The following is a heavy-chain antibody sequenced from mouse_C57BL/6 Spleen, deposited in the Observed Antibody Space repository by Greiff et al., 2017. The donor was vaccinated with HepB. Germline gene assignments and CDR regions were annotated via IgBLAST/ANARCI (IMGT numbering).Heavy chain of an antibody. Sequence: VQLKESGAELVKPGASVKISCKASGYAFSSYWMNWVKQRPGKGLEWIGQIYPGDGDTNYNGKFKGKATLTADKSSSTAYMQLSSLTSEDSAVYFCAYDVWFAYWGQGTLVTVSA. D-gene: IGHD2-12*01. V-gene: IGHV1-80*01. J-gene: IGHJ3*01. CDR1: GYAFSSYW. CDR2: IYPGDGDT. CDR3: AYDVWFAY.